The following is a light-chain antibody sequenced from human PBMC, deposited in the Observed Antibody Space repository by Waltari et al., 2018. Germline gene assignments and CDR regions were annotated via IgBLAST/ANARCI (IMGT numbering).Light chain of an antibody. CDR1: SSNIGGNT. CDR2: NNN. CDR3: AAWDDSLNGWV. V-gene: IGLV1-44*01. Sequence: HSVLTQPPSASGTPGKRVTISCSGSSSNIGGNTVNWYQQLPGTAPKLLIHNNNQRPAGVPDRLSGSKSATSASLAISGLQSEDEADYYCAAWDDSLNGWVFGGGTKLTVL. J-gene: IGLJ3*02.